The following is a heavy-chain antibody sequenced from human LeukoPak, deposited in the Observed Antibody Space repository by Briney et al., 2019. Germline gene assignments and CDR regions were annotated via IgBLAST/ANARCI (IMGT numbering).Heavy chain of an antibody. CDR2: ISYDGSNK. V-gene: IGHV3-30*18. CDR3: AKVPYYCSSTSCPLGY. CDR1: GFTFSSYG. J-gene: IGHJ4*02. Sequence: GGSLRLSCAASGFTFSSYGMHWVRQAPGEGLEWVAVISYDGSNKYYADSVKGRFTISRDNSKNTLYLQMNSLRAEDTAVYYCAKVPYYCSSTSCPLGYWGQGTLVTVSS. D-gene: IGHD2-2*01.